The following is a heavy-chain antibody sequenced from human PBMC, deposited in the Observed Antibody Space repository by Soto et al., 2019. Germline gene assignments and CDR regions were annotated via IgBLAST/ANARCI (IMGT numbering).Heavy chain of an antibody. CDR3: ARDYCSSTSCYGGNYYYMDV. CDR2: IIPILGIA. V-gene: IGHV1-69*04. J-gene: IGHJ6*03. D-gene: IGHD2-2*01. CDR1: GGTFSSYT. Sequence: SVKVSCKASGGTFSSYTISWVRQAPGQGLEWMGRIIPILGIANYAQKFQGRVTITADKSTSTAYIELSSLRSEDTAVYYCARDYCSSTSCYGGNYYYMDVWGKGTTVTVSS.